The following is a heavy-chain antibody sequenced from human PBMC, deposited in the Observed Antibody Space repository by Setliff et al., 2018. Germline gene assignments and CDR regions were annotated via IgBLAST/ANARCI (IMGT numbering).Heavy chain of an antibody. CDR2: LNPSSGNT. CDR3: ARAHSGSDFHDPFDI. Sequence: ASVKVSCKASGYSFTSNDINWVRQATGQGPEWMGWLNPSSGNTGYAPKFQGRVTITRSTSLSTAYMELSSLRSEDMAIYYCARAHSGSDFHDPFDIWGQGTMVTVSS. V-gene: IGHV1-8*03. D-gene: IGHD1-26*01. CDR1: GYSFTSND. J-gene: IGHJ3*02.